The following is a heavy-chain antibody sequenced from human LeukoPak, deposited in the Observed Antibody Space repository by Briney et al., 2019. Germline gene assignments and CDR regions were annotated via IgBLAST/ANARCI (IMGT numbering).Heavy chain of an antibody. D-gene: IGHD1-26*01. J-gene: IGHJ6*03. CDR3: ATVRGGWNYMDV. CDR2: MNPNSGNT. V-gene: IGHV1-8*02. CDR1: GYTFTSYD. Sequence: GASVKVSCKASGYTFTSYDINWVRQATGQGLEWMGWMNPNSGNTDYAQKFQGRVTMTRNTSISTAYMELSSLRSEDTAVYYCATVRGGWNYMDVWGKGTTVTVSS.